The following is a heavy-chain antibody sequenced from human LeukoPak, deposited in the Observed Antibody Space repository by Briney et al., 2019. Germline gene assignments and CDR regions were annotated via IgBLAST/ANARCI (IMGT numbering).Heavy chain of an antibody. CDR2: INGDGTST. J-gene: IGHJ4*02. V-gene: IGHV3-74*01. Sequence: GRSLRLSCAASGFTFSDYWMHWVRQAPGKGLVWVSRINGDGTSTRYADSVKGRFTISRDNAKNTVYLQMNSLSAEDTAVYYCAKLVGATTGTDYWGQGTLVTVSS. CDR1: GFTFSDYW. D-gene: IGHD1-26*01. CDR3: AKLVGATTGTDY.